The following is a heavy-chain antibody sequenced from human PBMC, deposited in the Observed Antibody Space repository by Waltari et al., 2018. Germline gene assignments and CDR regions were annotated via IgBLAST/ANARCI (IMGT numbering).Heavy chain of an antibody. D-gene: IGHD3-10*01. CDR3: AKDAFGNTYLDY. CDR1: GFTLSNFG. CDR2: VWFDGSQQ. V-gene: IGHV3-33*06. Sequence: QVQLVESGGGVVQPGRSLRLSCAASGFTLSNFGMHWVRQAPGKGLGWVARVWFDGSQQYYADSVRGQFTISRDNSKRVLYLDMGSLRADDTAIYYCAKDAFGNTYLDYWGQGTLVTVSS. J-gene: IGHJ4*02.